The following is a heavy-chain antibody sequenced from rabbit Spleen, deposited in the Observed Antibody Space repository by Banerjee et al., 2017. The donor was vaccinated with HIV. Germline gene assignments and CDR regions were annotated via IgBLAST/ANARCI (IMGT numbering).Heavy chain of an antibody. J-gene: IGHJ6*01. CDR3: ARDRGDL. Sequence: QEQLVESGGGLVQPEGSLTLTCTASGFAFSSSYYMCWVRQVPGKGLEWIACIYPGSSGSTYYASWAKGRFTISKTSSTTVTLQMTSLTAADTATYFCARDRGDLWGPGTLVTVS. V-gene: IGHV1S45*01. CDR2: IYPGSSGST. CDR1: GFAFSSSYY.